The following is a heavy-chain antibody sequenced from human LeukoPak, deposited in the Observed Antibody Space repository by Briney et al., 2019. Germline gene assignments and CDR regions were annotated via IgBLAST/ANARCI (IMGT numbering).Heavy chain of an antibody. V-gene: IGHV1-46*01. CDR3: ARENSCSSTSCYSHFDY. D-gene: IGHD2-2*01. J-gene: IGHJ4*02. CDR1: GYTFTSYY. Sequence: ASVKVSCKASGYTFTSYYMHWVRQAPGQGLEWMGIINPSGGSTSYAQKFQGRVTMTRDTSTSTVYMELSSLRSEDTAVYYCARENSCSSTSCYSHFDYWGQGTLVTVSS. CDR2: INPSGGST.